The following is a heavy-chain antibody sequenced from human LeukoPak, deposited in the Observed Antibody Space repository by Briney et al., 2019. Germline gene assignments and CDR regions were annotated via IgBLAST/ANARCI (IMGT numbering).Heavy chain of an antibody. J-gene: IGHJ4*02. Sequence: SETLSLTCTVSGSSISSYYWSWIRQPPGKGLEWIGYIYYSGSTNYNPSLKSRVTISVDTSKNQFSLKLSSVTAADTAVYYCARFGWLRSDWFDYWGQGTLVTVSS. CDR1: GSSISSYY. CDR3: ARFGWLRSDWFDY. V-gene: IGHV4-59*01. CDR2: IYYSGST. D-gene: IGHD5-12*01.